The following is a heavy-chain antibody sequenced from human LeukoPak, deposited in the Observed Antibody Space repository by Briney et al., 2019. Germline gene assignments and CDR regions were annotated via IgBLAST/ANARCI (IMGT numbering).Heavy chain of an antibody. Sequence: KPSETLSLTCTVSGGSISSYYWSWIRQPPGKGLEWIGYIYYSWSTNYNPSLKSRVTISVDTSKNQFSLKLSSVTAADTAVYYCARVHYDFWSGYYPMDAFDIWGQGTMVTVSS. CDR2: IYYSWST. D-gene: IGHD3-3*01. CDR3: ARVHYDFWSGYYPMDAFDI. V-gene: IGHV4-59*01. J-gene: IGHJ3*02. CDR1: GGSISSYY.